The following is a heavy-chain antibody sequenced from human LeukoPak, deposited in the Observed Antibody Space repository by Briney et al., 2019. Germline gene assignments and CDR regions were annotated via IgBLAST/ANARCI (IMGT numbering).Heavy chain of an antibody. CDR2: IYPGDSDT. V-gene: IGHV5-51*01. CDR1: GYSFTSYW. D-gene: IGHD5-24*01. CDR3: AISEGEMATSLDY. J-gene: IGHJ4*02. Sequence: GESLKISCKGSGYSFTSYWIGWVRQMPGKGLERMGIIYPGDSDTRYSPSFQGQVTISADKSISTAYLQWSSLKASDTAMYYCAISEGEMATSLDYWGQGTLVTVSS.